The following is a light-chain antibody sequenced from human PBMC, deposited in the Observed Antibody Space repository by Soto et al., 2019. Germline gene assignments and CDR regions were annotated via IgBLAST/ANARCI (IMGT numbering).Light chain of an antibody. J-gene: IGKJ4*01. CDR2: GAS. CDR3: PQYDSSPLT. V-gene: IGKV3-20*01. Sequence: EIVLTQTPGTLSLSPGERATLSCRASQSVSSSYLAWYQHTPGQAPRLLIYGASSRATGIPDRFSGSGSGTDFTLTISRLEPEDFAVYYCPQYDSSPLTFGGGTKVEIK. CDR1: QSVSSSY.